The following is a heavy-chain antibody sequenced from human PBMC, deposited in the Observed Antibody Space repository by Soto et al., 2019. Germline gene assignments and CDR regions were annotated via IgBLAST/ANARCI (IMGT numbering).Heavy chain of an antibody. D-gene: IGHD6-6*01. J-gene: IGHJ4*02. V-gene: IGHV3-23*01. CDR3: ARIAVGSWTDY. CDR2: ISAIGGGT. Sequence: GGSLRLSCAPSGFTFSSYAMTWVRQVPGKGLEWVSSISAIGGGTYYADSVKGRFTISKDNSKNTLYLQMNSLRAEDTAVYYCARIAVGSWTDYWGQGTLLTVSS. CDR1: GFTFSSYA.